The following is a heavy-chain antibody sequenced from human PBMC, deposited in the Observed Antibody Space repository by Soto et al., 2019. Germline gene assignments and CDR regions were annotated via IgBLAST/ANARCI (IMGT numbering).Heavy chain of an antibody. CDR1: GFTFSSYG. D-gene: IGHD2-8*01. Sequence: QVQLVESGGGVVQPGRSLRLSCAASGFTFSSYGMHWVRQAPGKGLEWVAVISYDGSNKYYADSVKGRFTISRDNSKNTLYLQMNSLRAEDTAVYYCAKDADDCTNGVCQRYFDYWGQGTLVTVSS. J-gene: IGHJ4*02. CDR3: AKDADDCTNGVCQRYFDY. CDR2: ISYDGSNK. V-gene: IGHV3-30*18.